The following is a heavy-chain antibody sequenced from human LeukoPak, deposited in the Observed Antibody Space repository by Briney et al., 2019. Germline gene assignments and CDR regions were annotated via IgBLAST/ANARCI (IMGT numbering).Heavy chain of an antibody. Sequence: PSETLSLTCTVSGGSISSGSYYWSWIRQPAGKGLEWIVRIYTSGSTNYNPSLKSRVTISVDTSKNQFSLKLSSVTAADTAVYYCARELGGSYHAYFDYWGQGTLVTVSS. CDR3: ARELGGSYHAYFDY. V-gene: IGHV4-61*02. D-gene: IGHD1-26*01. J-gene: IGHJ4*02. CDR2: IYTSGST. CDR1: GGSISSGSYY.